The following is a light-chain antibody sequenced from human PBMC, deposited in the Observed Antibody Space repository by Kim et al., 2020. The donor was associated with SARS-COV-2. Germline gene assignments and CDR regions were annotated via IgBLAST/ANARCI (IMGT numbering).Light chain of an antibody. Sequence: SGALGQKGRITCGGNNIGSKNVPWYQQKPGQAPVLVIYRDSNRPSGIPERFSGSNSGNTATLTISRAQAGDEADYYCQVWDSSTVVFGGGTQLTVL. CDR2: RDS. V-gene: IGLV3-9*01. J-gene: IGLJ2*01. CDR3: QVWDSSTVV. CDR1: NIGSKN.